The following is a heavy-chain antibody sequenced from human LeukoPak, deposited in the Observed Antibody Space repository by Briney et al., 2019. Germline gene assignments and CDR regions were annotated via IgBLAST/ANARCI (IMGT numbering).Heavy chain of an antibody. CDR2: MNPYSGGT. CDR1: EYTFTGYY. Sequence: GASVKVSCKTSEYTFTGYYMHWVRQAPGQGLEWMGWMNPYSGGTNYAQKFQGRVTMTRDTSISTAYMELRRLSSDDTAIYYCARPYCNGGSCHDYFDYWGQGTLVSVSS. D-gene: IGHD2-15*01. J-gene: IGHJ4*02. V-gene: IGHV1-2*02. CDR3: ARPYCNGGSCHDYFDY.